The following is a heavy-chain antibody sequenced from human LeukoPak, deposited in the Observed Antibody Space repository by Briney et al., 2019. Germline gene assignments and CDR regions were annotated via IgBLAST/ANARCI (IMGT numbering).Heavy chain of an antibody. CDR2: IRYDGGNK. D-gene: IGHD3-22*01. V-gene: IGHV3-30*02. CDR1: GFTFSSYG. CDR3: AKDGPLESSGYGSVDAFDI. J-gene: IGHJ3*02. Sequence: GGSLRLSCAASGFTFSSYGMHWVRQAPGKGLEWVAFIRYDGGNKYYADSVKGRFTISRDNSKNTLYLQMNSLRAEDTAVYYCAKDGPLESSGYGSVDAFDIWGQGTMVTVSS.